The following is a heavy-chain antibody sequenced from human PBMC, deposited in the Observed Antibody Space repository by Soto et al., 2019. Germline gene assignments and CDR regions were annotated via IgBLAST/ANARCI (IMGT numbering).Heavy chain of an antibody. J-gene: IGHJ5*02. CDR3: AADEIVGATPP. V-gene: IGHV1-58*01. Sequence: QMPLVQSGPEVKKPGTSVKVSCKASGFTFTSSAVQWVRQARGQRLEWIGWIVVGSGNTNYAQKFQERVTITRDMSTSTAYMELSSLRSEDTAVYYCAADEIVGATPPWGQGTLVTVSS. D-gene: IGHD1-26*01. CDR1: GFTFTSSA. CDR2: IVVGSGNT.